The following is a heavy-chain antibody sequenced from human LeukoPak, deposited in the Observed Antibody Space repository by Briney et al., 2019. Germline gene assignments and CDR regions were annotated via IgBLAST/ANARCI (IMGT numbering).Heavy chain of an antibody. CDR3: AKDGAAAGHVFGYYYYYYMDV. J-gene: IGHJ6*03. CDR1: GFTFDDYG. D-gene: IGHD6-13*01. CDR2: ISWDGGST. V-gene: IGHV3-43*01. Sequence: PGGSLRLSCAASGFTFDDYGMSWVRQAPGKGLEWVSLISWDGGSTYYADSVKGRFTISRDNSKNSLYLQMNSLRTEDTALYYCAKDGAAAGHVFGYYYYYYMDVWGKGTTVTVSS.